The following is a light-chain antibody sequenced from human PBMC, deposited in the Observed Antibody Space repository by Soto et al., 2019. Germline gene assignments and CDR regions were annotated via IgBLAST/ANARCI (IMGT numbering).Light chain of an antibody. CDR3: QQYGSSPPYS. CDR2: AAS. Sequence: IVLTPSPGTLSLSPGERATLSCRASRSFASSYLAWSQQKPGQAPRLLIYAASIRATGIPDRFSGSASGTDFTLTISSLDPEDFAVYYCQQYGSSPPYSFGQGTKLEIK. CDR1: RSFASSY. J-gene: IGKJ2*01. V-gene: IGKV3-20*01.